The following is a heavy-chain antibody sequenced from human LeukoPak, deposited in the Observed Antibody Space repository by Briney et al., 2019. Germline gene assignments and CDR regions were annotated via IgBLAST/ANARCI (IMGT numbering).Heavy chain of an antibody. CDR2: INPNSGGT. V-gene: IGHV1-2*02. CDR3: ARDGRGIYGSGTLGP. J-gene: IGHJ5*02. D-gene: IGHD3-10*01. CDR1: GYTFTGYY. Sequence: ASVKVSCKASGYTFTGYYMHWVRQAPGQGLEWMGWINPNSGGTNYAQKFQGRVTMTRDTSISTAYMGLSRLRSDDTAVYYCARDGRGIYGSGTLGPWGQGTLVTVSS.